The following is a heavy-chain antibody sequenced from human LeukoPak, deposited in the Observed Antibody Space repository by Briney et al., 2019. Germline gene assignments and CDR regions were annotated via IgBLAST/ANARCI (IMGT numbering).Heavy chain of an antibody. V-gene: IGHV7-4-1*02. CDR1: GYTFTNYA. CDR3: VRDKEGRARWFDP. J-gene: IGHJ5*02. Sequence: GALVKVSCKASGYTFTNYAMNWVRQAPGQGLEWMGWINTNTGNPTYAQGFTGRFVFSLDTSVSTAYLQISSLKAEDTAVYYCVRDKEGRARWFDPWGQGTLVTVSS. CDR2: INTNTGNP.